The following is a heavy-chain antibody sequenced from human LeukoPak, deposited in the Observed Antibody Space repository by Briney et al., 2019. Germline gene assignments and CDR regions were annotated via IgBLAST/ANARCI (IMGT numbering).Heavy chain of an antibody. D-gene: IGHD3-22*01. CDR3: ARDKTTYYYDSSGYSNSMDV. Sequence: EASVKVSCKASGYTFTSYYMHWVRQAPGQGLEWMGIINPSGGSTSYAQKFQGRVTTTRDTSTSTVYMELSSLRSEDTAVYYCARDKTTYYYDSSGYSNSMDVWGQGTTVTVSS. V-gene: IGHV1-46*01. CDR1: GYTFTSYY. J-gene: IGHJ6*02. CDR2: INPSGGST.